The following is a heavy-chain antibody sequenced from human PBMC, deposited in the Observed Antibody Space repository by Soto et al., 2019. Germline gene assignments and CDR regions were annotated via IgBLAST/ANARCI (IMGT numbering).Heavy chain of an antibody. V-gene: IGHV3-11*03. J-gene: IGHJ4*02. CDR1: GFTFSDYY. Sequence: PGGSLRLSCAVSGFTFSDYYMTWIRQAPGKGLEWLSYVSTSSSYTNYADSVKGRFTISRDNAMNSLYLQMNSLRAEDTAVYYCARLRLTGYFDYWGQGTLVTVSS. CDR3: ARLRLTGYFDY. CDR2: VSTSSSYT.